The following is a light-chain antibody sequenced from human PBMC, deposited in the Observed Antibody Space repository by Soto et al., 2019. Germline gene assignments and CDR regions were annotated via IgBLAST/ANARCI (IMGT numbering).Light chain of an antibody. CDR2: DVT. CDR3: CSYAGGYTNV. CDR1: SSDVGGYNF. J-gene: IGLJ1*01. Sequence: QSVLTQSRSVSGSPGQSVTISCTGTSSDVGGYNFVSWFQQYPGKAPKLIIYDVTNRPSGVPDRFSGSKSGSTASLTISGLQTDDEADYYCCSYAGGYTNVFGTGTKVTVL. V-gene: IGLV2-11*01.